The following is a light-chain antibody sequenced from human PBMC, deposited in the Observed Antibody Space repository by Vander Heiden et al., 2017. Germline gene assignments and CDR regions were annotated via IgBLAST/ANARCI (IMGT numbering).Light chain of an antibody. J-gene: IGLJ2*01. CDR1: SSSIGSNY. CDR3: AAWDDSLSGDVV. V-gene: IGLV1-47*01. Sequence: QSVLTQPPSASGTPGQRVPTPHSGSSSSIGSNYVCWYQQLPGTAPKLLIYRNNQRPSGVPDRFSGSKSGTSASLAISGLRSEDEADYYCAAWDDSLSGDVVFGGGTKLTVL. CDR2: RNN.